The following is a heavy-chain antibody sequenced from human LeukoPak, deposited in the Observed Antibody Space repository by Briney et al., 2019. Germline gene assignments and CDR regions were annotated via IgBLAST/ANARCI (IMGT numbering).Heavy chain of an antibody. CDR2: IYPGDSDT. D-gene: IGHD2-2*01. J-gene: IGHJ6*03. V-gene: IGHV5-51*01. CDR1: GYTFTGDW. CDR3: ARPALYCSSTACPPYMDV. Sequence: GEPLKISCKASGYTFTGDWIGWVRQMPGKGLEWMGIIYPGDSDTKYNAPFQGQVTISADKSISTAYLQWGSLKASDTATYYCARPALYCSSTACPPYMDVWGKRTTVTVSS.